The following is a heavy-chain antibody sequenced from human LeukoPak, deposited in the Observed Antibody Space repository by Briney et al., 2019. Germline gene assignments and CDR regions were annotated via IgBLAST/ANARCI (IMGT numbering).Heavy chain of an antibody. CDR3: ARRRYCSSTSCSMKFDY. Sequence: SETLSLTCAVYGGSFSGYYWSWIRQPPGKGLEWIGEINHSGSTNYNPSLKSRVTISVDTSKNQFSLKLSSVTAADTAVYYCARRRYCSSTSCSMKFDYWGQGTLVTVSS. D-gene: IGHD2-2*01. V-gene: IGHV4-34*01. CDR1: GGSFSGYY. CDR2: INHSGST. J-gene: IGHJ4*02.